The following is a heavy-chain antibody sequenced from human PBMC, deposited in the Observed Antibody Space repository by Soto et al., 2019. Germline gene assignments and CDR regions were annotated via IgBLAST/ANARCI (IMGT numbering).Heavy chain of an antibody. V-gene: IGHV5-10-1*01. CDR2: IDPSDSQT. Sequence: RGESLKISCKGSGYSFAGYWITWVRQKPGKGLEWMGRIDPSDSQTYYSPSFRGHVTISATKSITTVFLQWSSLRASDTAMYYCARKIYDSDTGPISHSFFHSGGQGPPATPPS. CDR1: GYSFAGYW. J-gene: IGHJ4*02. CDR3: ARKIYDSDTGPISHSFFHS. D-gene: IGHD3-22*01.